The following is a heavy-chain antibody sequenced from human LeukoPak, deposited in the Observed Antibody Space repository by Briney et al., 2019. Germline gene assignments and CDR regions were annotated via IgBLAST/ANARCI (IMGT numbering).Heavy chain of an antibody. J-gene: IGHJ4*02. D-gene: IGHD2-15*01. V-gene: IGHV3-64D*06. CDR1: GFTFSTYA. Sequence: GGSLRLSCSASGFTFSTYAMHWVRQAPGKGLEYVSAISSNGGSTYYEDSLKGRFTIYRDNSKNTLYLQMSSLRAEDTAVYYCVKEPSYCSGGSCHFDYWGQGTLVTVSS. CDR2: ISSNGGST. CDR3: VKEPSYCSGGSCHFDY.